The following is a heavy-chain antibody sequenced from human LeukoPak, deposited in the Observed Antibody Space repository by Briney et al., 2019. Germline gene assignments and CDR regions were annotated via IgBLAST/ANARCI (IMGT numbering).Heavy chain of an antibody. D-gene: IGHD4-17*01. CDR1: GFTFTKYW. V-gene: IGHV3-7*03. CDR2: IKQDGSDK. CDR3: ARLASVRLDY. J-gene: IGHJ4*02. Sequence: GGSLRLSCAASGFTFTKYWMTWVRQAPGKGLEWVGNIKQDGSDKNYMDSVKGRFTISRDNTKNSVYLQMSSLRAEDTAVYYCARLASVRLDYWGQGTLVTVSS.